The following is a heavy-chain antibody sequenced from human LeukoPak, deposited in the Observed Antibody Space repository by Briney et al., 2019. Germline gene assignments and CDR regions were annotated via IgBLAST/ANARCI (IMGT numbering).Heavy chain of an antibody. D-gene: IGHD2-8*02. CDR1: EFSFSDFG. CDR3: ARGVLPWYY. J-gene: IGHJ4*02. CDR2: IWYDGSDK. Sequence: PGGSLRLSCSASEFSFSDFGMHWVRQAPGKGLEWVAVIWYDGSDKYYADSVKGRFTISRDNSRSILYLEMDSLRIEDTAVYYCARGVLPWYYWGQGTLVTVSS. V-gene: IGHV3-33*01.